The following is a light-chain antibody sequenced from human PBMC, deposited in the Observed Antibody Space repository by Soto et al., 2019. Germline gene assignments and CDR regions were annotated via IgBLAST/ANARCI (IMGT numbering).Light chain of an antibody. Sequence: DIQMTQSPSALSASVGDRVTITCRASQSISRYLNWYQQKVGIAPKLLIYAASSLQSGVPPRFSSSGTGTEFNVTIISLEPEDCATYHCQQSYSTPYTFGQGTKLEI. CDR1: QSISRY. V-gene: IGKV1-39*01. J-gene: IGKJ2*01. CDR2: AAS. CDR3: QQSYSTPYT.